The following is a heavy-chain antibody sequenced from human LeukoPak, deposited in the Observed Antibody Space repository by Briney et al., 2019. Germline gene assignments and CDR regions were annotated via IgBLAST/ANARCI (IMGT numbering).Heavy chain of an antibody. Sequence: GRSLSLSCAASGFTFSSYAMHWVRQAPGKGLEWVAVISYDGSNKYYADSVKGRFTISRDNSKNTLYLQMNSLRAEDTAVYYCARDGRYNRNLYYFDYWGQGTLVTVSS. J-gene: IGHJ4*02. CDR2: ISYDGSNK. CDR3: ARDGRYNRNLYYFDY. CDR1: GFTFSSYA. D-gene: IGHD1-14*01. V-gene: IGHV3-30-3*01.